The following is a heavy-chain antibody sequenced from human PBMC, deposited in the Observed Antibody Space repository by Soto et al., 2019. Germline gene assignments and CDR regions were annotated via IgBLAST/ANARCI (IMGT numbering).Heavy chain of an antibody. Sequence: QVQLQESGPGLVKPSETLSLTCTVSGGSITGYSWSWIRQPPGKGLEWIGYIYYSGITFYNPSLKSRVTISVDTSKTQISLKLTSVTAADTAVYYCARGWIQLEYWGQGALVTVSS. V-gene: IGHV4-59*01. J-gene: IGHJ4*02. D-gene: IGHD5-18*01. CDR1: GGSITGYS. CDR3: ARGWIQLEY. CDR2: IYYSGIT.